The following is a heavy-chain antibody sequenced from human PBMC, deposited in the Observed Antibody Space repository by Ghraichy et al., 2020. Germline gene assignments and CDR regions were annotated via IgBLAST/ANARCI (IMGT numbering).Heavy chain of an antibody. CDR3: ARAGGQLEYYYYYGMDV. V-gene: IGHV4-59*01. D-gene: IGHD2-2*01. J-gene: IGHJ6*02. CDR2: IYYSGST. CDR1: DGSISSYY. Sequence: SETLSLTCTVSDGSISSYYCSWIRQPPGKGLEWIGYIYYSGSTNYNPSLKSRVTISVDTSKNQFSLKLSSVTAADTAVYYCARAGGQLEYYYYYGMDVWGQGTTVTVSS.